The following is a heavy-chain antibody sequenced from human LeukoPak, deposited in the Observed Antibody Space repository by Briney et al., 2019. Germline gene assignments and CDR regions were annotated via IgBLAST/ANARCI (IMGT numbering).Heavy chain of an antibody. CDR1: GFTFSNYA. CDR3: ARDYSNYVTYYYGIDV. V-gene: IGHV3-30-3*01. J-gene: IGHJ6*02. D-gene: IGHD4-11*01. CDR2: ISYDGNNK. Sequence: PGGSLRLSCAASGFTFSNYAMHWIRQAPGKGLGWVAIISYDGNNKYYADSVKGRFTISRDNSKNTLYLQMNSLRTEDTAVYYCARDYSNYVTYYYGIDVWGQGTTVTVSS.